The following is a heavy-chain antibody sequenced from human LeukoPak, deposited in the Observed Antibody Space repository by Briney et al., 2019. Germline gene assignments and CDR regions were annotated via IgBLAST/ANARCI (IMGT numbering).Heavy chain of an antibody. D-gene: IGHD3-22*01. CDR2: IIPILGIA. CDR1: GGTFSSYA. Sequence: ASVKVSCKASGGTFSSYAISWVRQAPGQGLEWMGRIIPILGIANYAQKFQGRVTITADKSTSTAYMELSSLISEDTAVYYCASEADSSGQNYFDYWGQGTLVTVSS. CDR3: ASEADSSGQNYFDY. J-gene: IGHJ4*02. V-gene: IGHV1-69*04.